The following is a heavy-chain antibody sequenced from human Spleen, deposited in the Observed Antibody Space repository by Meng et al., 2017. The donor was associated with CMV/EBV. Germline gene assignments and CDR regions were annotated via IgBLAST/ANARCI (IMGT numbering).Heavy chain of an antibody. CDR1: GFTFSTDG. D-gene: IGHD3-3*01. Sequence: SGFTFSTDGMHWGRQAPGKGLEWVSFIRYDGSDKYYADSVKGRFTISRDNSKNTLYLQMSSLRVEDTAMYYCTKARSNYDFWSGCDYWGQGTLVTVSS. CDR2: IRYDGSDK. CDR3: TKARSNYDFWSGCDY. J-gene: IGHJ4*02. V-gene: IGHV3-30*02.